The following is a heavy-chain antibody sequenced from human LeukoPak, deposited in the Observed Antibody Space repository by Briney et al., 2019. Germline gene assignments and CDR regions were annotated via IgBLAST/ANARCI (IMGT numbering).Heavy chain of an antibody. CDR1: GFTFSSYV. V-gene: IGHV3-23*01. J-gene: IGHJ4*02. CDR3: AIGPRQKRGLSTS. Sequence: PGGSLRLSCAASGFTFSSYVMSWVRQAPGKGLEWVSGISGSGTNTYYADSVKGRFTISRDNSKSTLYLQVDSLRVDDTAVYYCAIGPRQKRGLSTSWGQGTLVTVSS. CDR2: ISGSGTNT. D-gene: IGHD3/OR15-3a*01.